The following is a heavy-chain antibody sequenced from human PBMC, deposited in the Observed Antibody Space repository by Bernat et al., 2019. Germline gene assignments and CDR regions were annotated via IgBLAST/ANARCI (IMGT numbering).Heavy chain of an antibody. J-gene: IGHJ2*01. CDR1: GFTFSSYD. V-gene: IGHV3-13*04. D-gene: IGHD5/OR15-5a*01. Sequence: EVQLVESGGGLVQPGGSLRLSCAASGFTFSSYDMHWVRQGTGKGLEWVSAIGAGGDTYYPGSVKGRFTISRENAKNSVFLQMNSLTAGDTAVYYCAREVHDSHAAGWYFDLWGRGTQVTVSS. CDR3: AREVHDSHAAGWYFDL. CDR2: IGAGGDT.